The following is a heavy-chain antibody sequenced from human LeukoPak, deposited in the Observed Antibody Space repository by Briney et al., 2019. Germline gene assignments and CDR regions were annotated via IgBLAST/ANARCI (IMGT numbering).Heavy chain of an antibody. CDR1: GFTFSSYV. Sequence: GGSLRLSCVASGFTFSSYVMSWVRQSPGKGLEWVSSISSSSSYIYYADSVKGRFTISRDNAKNSLYLQMNSLRAEDTAVYYCARDYAPGKQQPFGYWGQGTLVTVSS. J-gene: IGHJ4*02. V-gene: IGHV3-21*01. CDR2: ISSSSSYI. D-gene: IGHD6-13*01. CDR3: ARDYAPGKQQPFGY.